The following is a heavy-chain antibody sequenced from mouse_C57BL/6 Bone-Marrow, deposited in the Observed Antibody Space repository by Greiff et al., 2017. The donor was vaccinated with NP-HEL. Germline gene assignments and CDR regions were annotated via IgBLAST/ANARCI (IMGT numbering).Heavy chain of an antibody. Sequence: EVNLVESGEGLVKPGGSLKLSCAASGFTFSSYAMSWVRQTPEKRLEWVAYISSGGDYIYYADTVKGRFTISRDNARNTLYLQMSSLKSEETAMYYCTRDTYYYGSSYDAMDYWGQGTSVTVSS. CDR3: TRDTYYYGSSYDAMDY. V-gene: IGHV5-9-1*02. D-gene: IGHD1-1*01. J-gene: IGHJ4*01. CDR2: ISSGGDYI. CDR1: GFTFSSYA.